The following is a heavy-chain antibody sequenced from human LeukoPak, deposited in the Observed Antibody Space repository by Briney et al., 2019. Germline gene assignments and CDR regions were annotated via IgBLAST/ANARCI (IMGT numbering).Heavy chain of an antibody. CDR1: GGSISSGSYY. V-gene: IGHV4-61*02. D-gene: IGHD1-26*01. J-gene: IGHJ4*02. CDR2: IYTSGTT. Sequence: SQTLSLTCTVSGGSISSGSYYWSWIRQPAGKGLEWIGRIYTSGTTHDNPSLKSRVTMSVDTSKNQVPLKVSSVTAADTAVYYCARQDSKVGAYTGPYYFDYWGQGTLVTVSS. CDR3: ARQDSKVGAYTGPYYFDY.